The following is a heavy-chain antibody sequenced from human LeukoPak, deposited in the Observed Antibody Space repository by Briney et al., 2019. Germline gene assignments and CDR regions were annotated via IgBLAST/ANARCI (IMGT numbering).Heavy chain of an antibody. D-gene: IGHD3-3*01. CDR3: KGYEGDAFDI. V-gene: IGHV4-30-4*07. Sequence: SETLSLTCTVSGGSISSGGYSWSWIRQPPGKGMEFIAYIYYTGNTYFNPSLKSRVTISVDTSKNQFSLELSSVTAADTAVYYCKGYEGDAFDIWGQGTMVTVSS. CDR2: IYYTGNT. CDR1: GGSISSGGYS. J-gene: IGHJ3*02.